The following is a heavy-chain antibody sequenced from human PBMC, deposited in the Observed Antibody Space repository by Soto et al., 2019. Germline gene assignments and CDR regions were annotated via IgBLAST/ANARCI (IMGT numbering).Heavy chain of an antibody. CDR1: VFTFSPYS. Sequence: RLSCEASVFTFSPYSMNWVRQVPGKGLEWISYISASGDLKYYADSVRGRFTISRDNFKNLLFLQMDSLRDDDTAMYFCARDRSTALGVVTPIDHWGQGTLVTVSS. D-gene: IGHD3-3*01. J-gene: IGHJ4*02. CDR3: ARDRSTALGVVTPIDH. V-gene: IGHV3-21*05. CDR2: ISASGDLK.